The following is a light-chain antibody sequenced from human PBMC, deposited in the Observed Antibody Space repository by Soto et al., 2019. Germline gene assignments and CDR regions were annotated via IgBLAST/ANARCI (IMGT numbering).Light chain of an antibody. CDR1: SGHSSYI. V-gene: IGLV4-60*02. J-gene: IGLJ3*02. Sequence: QAVVTQSSSASASLGSSVKLTCTRSSGHSSYIIAWHQQQPGKAPRYLMKLEGSGSYNKGSGVPDRFSGSSSGADRYLTISNLQFEDEADYYCETWDSNTHTVFGGGTKVTVL. CDR2: LEGSGSY. CDR3: ETWDSNTHTV.